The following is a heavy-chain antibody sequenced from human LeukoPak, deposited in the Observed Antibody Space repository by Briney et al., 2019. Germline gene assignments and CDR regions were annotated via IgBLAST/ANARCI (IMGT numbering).Heavy chain of an antibody. CDR1: GYTFTDYY. J-gene: IGHJ4*02. CDR2: INPKSGGR. V-gene: IGHV1-2*02. Sequence: ASVKVSCKASGYTFTDYYMHWVRQAPGQGLEWMGWINPKSGGRSYAQRFQGRVTMTRDTAISTAYMELSRLRSDDTAVYYCATGERLVPAAMWFDYWGQGTLVTVSS. CDR3: ATGERLVPAAMWFDY. D-gene: IGHD2-2*01.